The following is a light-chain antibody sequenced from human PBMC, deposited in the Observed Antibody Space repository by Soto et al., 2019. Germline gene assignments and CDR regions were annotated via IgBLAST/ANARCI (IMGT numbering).Light chain of an antibody. CDR3: QQYNSYPWT. CDR1: QSISSW. CDR2: KAS. Sequence: DIKMTQSPSTLSASVGDRVTITCRASQSISSWLAWYQQKPGKAPKHLIYKASSLESGVPSRFSGSGSGTEFTLTISSLQPDDFATYYCQQYNSYPWTFGQGTNVEIK. V-gene: IGKV1-5*03. J-gene: IGKJ1*01.